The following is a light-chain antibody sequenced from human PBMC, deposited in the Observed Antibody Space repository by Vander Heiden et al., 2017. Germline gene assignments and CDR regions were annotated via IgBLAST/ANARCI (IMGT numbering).Light chain of an antibody. CDR1: SSDIGTYNL. CDR2: EVP. J-gene: IGLJ2*01. Sequence: QSALTQPASVSGSPGQSITISCTGLSSDIGTYNLVPWYQQHPGKAPKFIIYEVPKRPSGVSNRFSGSKSGTTASLTISGLPAEDDADYYCCSNAPTNIWVFGGGTKLTVL. V-gene: IGLV2-23*02. CDR3: CSNAPTNIWV.